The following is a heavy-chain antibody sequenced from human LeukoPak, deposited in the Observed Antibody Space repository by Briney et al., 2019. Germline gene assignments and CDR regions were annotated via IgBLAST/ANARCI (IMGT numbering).Heavy chain of an antibody. CDR1: VGPISSYY. V-gene: IGHV4-59*01. D-gene: IGHD5-24*01. Sequence: PSETLSLTSTVPVGPISSYYWSWVRQPPGKGLEWIGFIYYSGSTNYNPSLKSRVTISVDTSKNQFSLKLSSVTAADTAVYYCAREGYVEMATSDAFDIWGQGTMVTVSS. J-gene: IGHJ3*02. CDR3: AREGYVEMATSDAFDI. CDR2: IYYSGST.